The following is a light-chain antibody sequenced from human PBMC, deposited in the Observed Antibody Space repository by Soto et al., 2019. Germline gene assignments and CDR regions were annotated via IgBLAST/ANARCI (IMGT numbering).Light chain of an antibody. Sequence: AIQLTQSPSSLSASVGDRVTITCRASQGISSALAWFQQKPGKAPKLLIYSAFSLESGVPSRFSGSGSGTEFSRTISSLQPEDFATYFCQQFNSYPHTFGQGTRLEIK. V-gene: IGKV1-13*02. CDR2: SAF. CDR1: QGISSA. CDR3: QQFNSYPHT. J-gene: IGKJ5*01.